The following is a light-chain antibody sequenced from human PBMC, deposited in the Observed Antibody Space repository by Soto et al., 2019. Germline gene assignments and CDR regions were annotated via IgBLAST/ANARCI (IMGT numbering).Light chain of an antibody. V-gene: IGKV1-5*03. J-gene: IGKJ1*01. Sequence: DIQMTQSPSTLSASVGDRVTITCRASQSISSWLAWYQQKPGKAPKLLIYKASTLESGVSSRFSGSGSGTEFTLTISSLQPDDFATYYCQQYNSYLWTFGQGTKVEIK. CDR1: QSISSW. CDR2: KAS. CDR3: QQYNSYLWT.